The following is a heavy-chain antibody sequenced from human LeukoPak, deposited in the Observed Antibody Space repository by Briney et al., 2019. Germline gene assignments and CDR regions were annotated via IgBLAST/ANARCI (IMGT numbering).Heavy chain of an antibody. CDR2: IWYDGSNK. V-gene: IGHV3-33*08. J-gene: IGHJ6*02. Sequence: PGRSLRLSCAASGFTFSSYGMHWVRQAPGNGLEWVAVIWYDGSNKYYADSVKGRFTISRDNSKNTLYLQMNSLRAEDTAVYYCARDRPWRFLEWSPFYGMDVWGQGTTVTVSS. CDR3: ARDRPWRFLEWSPFYGMDV. CDR1: GFTFSSYG. D-gene: IGHD3-3*01.